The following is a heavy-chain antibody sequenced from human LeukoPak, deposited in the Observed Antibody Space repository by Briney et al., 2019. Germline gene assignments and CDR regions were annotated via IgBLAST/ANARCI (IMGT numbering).Heavy chain of an antibody. V-gene: IGHV3-30*18. D-gene: IGHD5-24*01. CDR2: ISYDGSNK. CDR1: GFTFSSYG. J-gene: IGHJ3*02. CDR3: AKDLRDGYNFNAFDI. Sequence: PGGSPRLSCAASGFTFSSYGMHWVRQAPGKGLEWVAVISYDGSNKYYADSVKGRFTISRDNSKNTLYLQMNSLRAEDTAVYYCAKDLRDGYNFNAFDIWGQGTMVTVSS.